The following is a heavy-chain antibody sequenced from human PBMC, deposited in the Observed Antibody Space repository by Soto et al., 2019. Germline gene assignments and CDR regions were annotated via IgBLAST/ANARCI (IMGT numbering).Heavy chain of an antibody. D-gene: IGHD6-13*01. V-gene: IGHV1-2*02. CDR1: GDTLTGYD. CDR3: ASGYSSSWYEVDY. CDR2: INPIIGST. Sequence: GSMKVCCKASGDTLTGYDIDRVGQGPGQGLEWMGGINPIIGSTNYAQKFQGRVTMTTDESTSTAYMELSSLRSEDTAVYYCASGYSSSWYEVDYWGQGTLVTVSS. J-gene: IGHJ4*02.